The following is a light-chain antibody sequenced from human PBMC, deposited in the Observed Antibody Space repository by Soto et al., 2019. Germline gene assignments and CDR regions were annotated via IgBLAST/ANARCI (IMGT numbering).Light chain of an antibody. J-gene: IGLJ1*01. CDR2: EVS. V-gene: IGLV2-14*01. CDR1: SSDIGNYNY. Sequence: QSVLTQPASVSGSPGQSSTISCTGTSSDIGNYNYVSWYQQHPGKAPKLMISEVSNRPSGVSNRFSGSKSSNTASLTISGLQAEDEADYYCSSYTSTSSYVFGGGTKVTVL. CDR3: SSYTSTSSYV.